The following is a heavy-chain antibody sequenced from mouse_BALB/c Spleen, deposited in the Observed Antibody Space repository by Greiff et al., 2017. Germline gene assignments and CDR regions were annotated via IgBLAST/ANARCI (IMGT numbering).Heavy chain of an antibody. D-gene: IGHD2-1*01. J-gene: IGHJ2*01. Sequence: EVKLVESGGGLVKPGGSLKLSCAASGFTFSSYTMSWVRQTPEKRLEWVATISSGGGNTYYPDSVKGRFTISRDNAKNNLYLQMSSLRSEDTALYYCARYGNLFDYWGQGTTLTVSS. V-gene: IGHV5-9*03. CDR2: ISSGGGNT. CDR1: GFTFSSYT. CDR3: ARYGNLFDY.